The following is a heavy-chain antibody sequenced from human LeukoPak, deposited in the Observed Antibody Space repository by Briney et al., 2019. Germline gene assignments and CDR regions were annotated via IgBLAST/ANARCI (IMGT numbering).Heavy chain of an antibody. Sequence: GGSLRLSCEVSGLTFSTYPVQWVRHAPGKGREWVAAISRDGSNKYYADSVKGRYTVSRDTSKNTLYLEMNSLSGEDAAVYYCAIRGSDRRPYFFDYWGQGTLVTVSS. V-gene: IGHV3-30*03. J-gene: IGHJ4*02. CDR1: GLTFSTYP. CDR3: AIRGSDRRPYFFDY. CDR2: ISRDGSNK. D-gene: IGHD3-22*01.